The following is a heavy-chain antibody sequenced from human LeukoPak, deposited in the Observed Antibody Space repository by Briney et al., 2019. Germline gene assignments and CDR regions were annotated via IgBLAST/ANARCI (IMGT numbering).Heavy chain of an antibody. D-gene: IGHD3-3*01. J-gene: IGHJ5*02. CDR3: ARGPPYYDFWSGPPLNWFDP. CDR2: INHSGST. Sequence: PSETLSLTCAVCGGSFSGYYWSWIRQPPGKGLEWIGEINHSGSTNYNPSLKSRVTISVDTSKNQFSLKLSSVTAADTAVYYCARGPPYYDFWSGPPLNWFDPWGQGTLVTVSS. V-gene: IGHV4-34*01. CDR1: GGSFSGYY.